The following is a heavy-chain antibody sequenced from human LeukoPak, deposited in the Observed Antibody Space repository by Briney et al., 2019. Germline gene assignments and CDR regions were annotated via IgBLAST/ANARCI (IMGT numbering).Heavy chain of an antibody. J-gene: IGHJ4*02. CDR3: ARDNNWGPDY. D-gene: IGHD7-27*01. Sequence: ASVKVSCKASGYTFTGHYTHWVRQAPGQGLEWMGWIKPDTGVTYYAQNFQGRFTMATDTSISTVYMELSSLRSDDTAVYYCARDNNWGPDYWGQGTLVTVSS. CDR1: GYTFTGHY. CDR2: IKPDTGVT. V-gene: IGHV1-2*02.